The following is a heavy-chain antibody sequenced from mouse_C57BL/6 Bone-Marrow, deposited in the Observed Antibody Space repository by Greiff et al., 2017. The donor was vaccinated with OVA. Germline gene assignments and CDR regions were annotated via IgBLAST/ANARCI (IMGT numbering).Heavy chain of an antibody. CDR3: ARPRLYYYGSQVHYFDY. CDR1: GYTFTSYG. D-gene: IGHD1-1*01. V-gene: IGHV1-81*01. J-gene: IGHJ2*01. CDR2: IYPRSGNT. Sequence: QVQLQQSGAELARPGASVKLSCKASGYTFTSYGISWVKQRTGQGLEWIGEIYPRSGNTYYNEKFKGKATLTADKSSSTAYMELRSLTSEDSAVYICARPRLYYYGSQVHYFDYWGQGTTLTVSS.